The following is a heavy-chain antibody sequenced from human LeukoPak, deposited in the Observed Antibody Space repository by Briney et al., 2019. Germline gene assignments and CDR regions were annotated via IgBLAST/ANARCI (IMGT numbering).Heavy chain of an antibody. D-gene: IGHD2-8*02. CDR2: FNPNTGGT. V-gene: IGHV1-2*02. Sequence: ASVKVSCKTSGYTFIAYYMHWVRQAPGQGPVRMGWFNPNTGGTNYAQKFQGRVTMTRDTSISTAYMELSRLRSDDTAVYYCAREGYCTGDKCSLHHWGQGTLVTVSS. CDR1: GYTFIAYY. J-gene: IGHJ1*01. CDR3: AREGYCTGDKCSLHH.